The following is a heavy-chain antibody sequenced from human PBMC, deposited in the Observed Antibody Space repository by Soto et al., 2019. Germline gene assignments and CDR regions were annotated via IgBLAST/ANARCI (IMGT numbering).Heavy chain of an antibody. CDR3: ARAGYSSGWSCEY. CDR2: INHSGSS. CDR1: GGSFSGYY. Sequence: PSETLSLTCAVYGGSFSGYYWSWIRQPPGRGLEWIGEINHSGSSNYNPSLKSRVTISVDTSKNQFSLKLSSVTAADTAVYYCARAGYSSGWSCEYWGQGTMVTVSS. J-gene: IGHJ4*02. V-gene: IGHV4-34*01. D-gene: IGHD6-19*01.